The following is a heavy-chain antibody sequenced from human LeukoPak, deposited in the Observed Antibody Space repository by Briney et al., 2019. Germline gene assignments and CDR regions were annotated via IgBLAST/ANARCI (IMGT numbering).Heavy chain of an antibody. Sequence: LSLTCAVYGGSFSGYYWSWIRQAPGKGLEWVSYISSSSSYTNYADSVKGRFTISRDNAKNSLYLQMNSLRAEDTAVYYCARSSRFWSGYPFDYWGQGTLVTVSS. J-gene: IGHJ4*02. V-gene: IGHV3-11*06. CDR3: ARSSRFWSGYPFDY. D-gene: IGHD3-3*01. CDR2: ISSSSSYT. CDR1: GGSFSGYY.